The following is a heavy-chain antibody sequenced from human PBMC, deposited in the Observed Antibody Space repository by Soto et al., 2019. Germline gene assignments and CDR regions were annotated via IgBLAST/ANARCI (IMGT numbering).Heavy chain of an antibody. CDR1: GGSISSSSYY. CDR2: IYYSVRT. Sequence: QLQLQESGPGLVKRSETLYLTCTVSGGSISSSSYYWGWIRQPPGKGLEWVGSIYYSVRTYYNPSLKRRVTISLDTSYNQFSLTLSSVTPAETNVYYYARPDYGDHSHFDYCGQRTLVSVSS. D-gene: IGHD4-17*01. J-gene: IGHJ4*02. V-gene: IGHV4-39*01. CDR3: ARPDYGDHSHFDY.